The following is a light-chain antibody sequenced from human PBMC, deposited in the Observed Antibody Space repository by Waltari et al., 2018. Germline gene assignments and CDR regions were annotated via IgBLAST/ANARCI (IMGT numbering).Light chain of an antibody. CDR3: CSYAGSSTLV. Sequence: QSALTQPASVSGSPGQSITISCTGTSSDVGVYNYVSWYQQHPGKAPKLMIYDFTKRHAGVSERFAGSKSGNTGSRTISGLQAEDEADYYCCSYAGSSTLVFGGGTKLTVL. CDR1: SSDVGVYNY. CDR2: DFT. J-gene: IGLJ2*01. V-gene: IGLV2-23*02.